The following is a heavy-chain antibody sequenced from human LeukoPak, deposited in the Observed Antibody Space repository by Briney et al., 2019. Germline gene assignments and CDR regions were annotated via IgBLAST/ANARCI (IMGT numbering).Heavy chain of an antibody. V-gene: IGHV3-7*05. Sequence: GGSLRLSCAASGFIFKRYWMTWVRQAPGKGLEWVANIKQDGSEKNYLDSVRGRFTISRDDARNSLYLQMDSLRVEDTAVYYSARDKSIPNLDAFDIWGQGTMVTVSS. D-gene: IGHD1-14*01. CDR3: ARDKSIPNLDAFDI. CDR1: GFIFKRYW. CDR2: IKQDGSEK. J-gene: IGHJ3*02.